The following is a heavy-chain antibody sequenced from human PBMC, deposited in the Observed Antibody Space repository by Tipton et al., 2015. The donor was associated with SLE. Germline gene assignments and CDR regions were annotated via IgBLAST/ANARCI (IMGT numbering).Heavy chain of an antibody. D-gene: IGHD7-27*01. J-gene: IGHJ6*03. CDR3: AARTGDVLYYYYMDV. Sequence: TLSLTCSVSGVSISTYYWSWIRQSPGKGLEWIGFFYFSGSSQYNPSLKSRVAISADTSKNQFSLKLSSVTAADTAVYYCAARTGDVLYYYYMDVWGKGTTVTVSS. CDR2: FYFSGSS. CDR1: GVSISTYY. V-gene: IGHV4-59*08.